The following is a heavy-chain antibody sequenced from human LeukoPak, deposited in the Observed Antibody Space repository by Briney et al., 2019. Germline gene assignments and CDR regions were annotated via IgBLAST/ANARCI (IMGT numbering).Heavy chain of an antibody. Sequence: GGSLRLSCAASGFTFSSYGMHWVRQAPGKGLEWVAVISYDGSNKYYADSVKGRFTISRDNSKNTLYLQMNSLRAEDTAVYYCAKENYYDCVWGSYRYFDYWGQGTLVTVSS. J-gene: IGHJ4*02. CDR3: AKENYYDCVWGSYRYFDY. D-gene: IGHD3-16*02. CDR1: GFTFSSYG. CDR2: ISYDGSNK. V-gene: IGHV3-30*18.